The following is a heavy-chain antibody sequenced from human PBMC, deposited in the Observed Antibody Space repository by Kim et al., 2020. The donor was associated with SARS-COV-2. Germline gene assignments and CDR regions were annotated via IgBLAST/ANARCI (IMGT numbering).Heavy chain of an antibody. Sequence: GSETTLGESVNGRFTLARDRSKNSLYLKMNSLRAEDTAVYYCARDPTAWDHWGQGTLVIVSS. J-gene: IGHJ4*02. CDR2: GSET. CDR3: ARDPTAWDH. V-gene: IGHV3-7*01.